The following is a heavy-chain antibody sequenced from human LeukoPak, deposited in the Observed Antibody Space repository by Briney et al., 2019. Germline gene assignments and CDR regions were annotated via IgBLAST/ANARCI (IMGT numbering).Heavy chain of an antibody. Sequence: GRSLRLSCAASGFTFSSYAMHWVRQATGKGLEWVAVISYDGSNKYYADSVKGRFTISRDNSKNTLYLQMNSLRAEDTAVYYCARKEMEFDYWGQGTLVTVSS. J-gene: IGHJ4*02. V-gene: IGHV3-30-3*01. CDR2: ISYDGSNK. CDR3: ARKEMEFDY. CDR1: GFTFSSYA. D-gene: IGHD5-24*01.